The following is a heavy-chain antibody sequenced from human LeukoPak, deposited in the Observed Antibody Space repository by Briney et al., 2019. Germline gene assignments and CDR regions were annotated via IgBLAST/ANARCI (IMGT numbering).Heavy chain of an antibody. CDR1: GFTFSSYG. V-gene: IGHV3-30*02. CDR2: IRYDGSNK. CDR3: AKTGLGSGYDYVWALNDAFDI. D-gene: IGHD5-12*01. J-gene: IGHJ3*02. Sequence: QPGGSLRLSCAASGFTFSSYGMHWVRQAPGKGLEWVAFIRYDGSNKYYADSVKGRFTISRDNSKNTLYLQMNSLRAEDTAVYYCAKTGLGSGYDYVWALNDAFDIWGQGTMVTVSS.